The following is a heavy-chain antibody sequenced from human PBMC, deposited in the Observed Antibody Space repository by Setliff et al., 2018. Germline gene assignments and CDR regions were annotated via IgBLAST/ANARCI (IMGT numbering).Heavy chain of an antibody. CDR1: GYTFTAYY. Sequence: ASVKVSCKASGYTFTAYYIHWVRQAPGQGLEWMGWINPNAGNINYIQKFQGRVTVTRDTSISTAYMELRRLKSDDTAVYYCARGEHIVSGDFYHYIDVWGKGTTVTVSS. V-gene: IGHV1-2*02. D-gene: IGHD2-15*01. CDR2: INPNAGNI. J-gene: IGHJ6*03. CDR3: ARGEHIVSGDFYHYIDV.